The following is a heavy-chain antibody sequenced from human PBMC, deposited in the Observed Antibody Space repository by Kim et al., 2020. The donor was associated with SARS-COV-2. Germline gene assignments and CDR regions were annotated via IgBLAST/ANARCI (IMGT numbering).Heavy chain of an antibody. CDR2: IRSDSSYT. CDR1: GFIFSTDC. J-gene: IGHJ5*02. D-gene: IGHD2-15*01. V-gene: IGHV3-21*01. CDR3: ASGSLQEGFDP. Sequence: GGSLRLSCEASGFIFSTDCMNWVRQAPGKGLEWVSCIRSDSSYTHYADSVRGRLTVSRDNAKKTLHLQMNSLGVEDTAIYYCASGSLQEGFDPWGQGTLVTVSS.